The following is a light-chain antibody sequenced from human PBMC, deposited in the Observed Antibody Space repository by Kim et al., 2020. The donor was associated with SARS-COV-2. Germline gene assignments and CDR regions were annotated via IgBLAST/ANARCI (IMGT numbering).Light chain of an antibody. J-gene: IGKJ2*01. CDR1: QSISSW. Sequence: SASVRDRVTIPCRASQSISSWLAWYQQKQGKAPKLLIYDASSLQTGVPFRFSGSGSGTEFTLTISSLQPDDFASYYCQQYHSYPHTFGQGTKLEI. V-gene: IGKV1-5*01. CDR2: DAS. CDR3: QQYHSYPHT.